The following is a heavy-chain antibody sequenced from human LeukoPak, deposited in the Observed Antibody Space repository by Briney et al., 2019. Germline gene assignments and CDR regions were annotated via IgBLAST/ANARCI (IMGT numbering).Heavy chain of an antibody. D-gene: IGHD6-19*01. V-gene: IGHV4-59*01. CDR1: SGSISSYY. CDR2: IYYSGST. CDR3: ASSSIAVASASAYYYYYIDV. Sequence: SETLSLTCTVSSGSISSYYWSWIRQPPGKGLEWIGYIYYSGSTNYNPSLKSRVAISLDTSKNQFSLKLSSVTAADTAVYYCASSSIAVASASAYYYYYIDVWGKGTTVTVSS. J-gene: IGHJ6*03.